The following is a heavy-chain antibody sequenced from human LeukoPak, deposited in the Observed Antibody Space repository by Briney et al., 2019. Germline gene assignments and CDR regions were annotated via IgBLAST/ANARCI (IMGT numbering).Heavy chain of an antibody. D-gene: IGHD1-26*01. J-gene: IGHJ4*02. V-gene: IGHV4-61*02. Sequence: SQTLSLTCTVSGGSISSGSYYWSWIRQPAGKGLEWIGRIYTSGSTNYNPSLKSRVTISVDASKNQFSLKLSSVTAADTAVYYCARGPGGSYHFDYWGQGTLVTVSS. CDR2: IYTSGST. CDR3: ARGPGGSYHFDY. CDR1: GGSISSGSYY.